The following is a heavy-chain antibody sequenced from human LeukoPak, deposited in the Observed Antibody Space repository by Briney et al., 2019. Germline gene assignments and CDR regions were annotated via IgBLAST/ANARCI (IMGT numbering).Heavy chain of an antibody. V-gene: IGHV3-48*03. Sequence: GGSLRLSCAASGFTFSSYEMNWVRQAPGKGLEWVSYISSSGSTIYYADSVKGRFTISRDNAKNSLYLQMNSLRAEDTAVYYCAVVPAAMEYYYYGMDVWGQGTTVTVSS. J-gene: IGHJ6*02. CDR1: GFTFSSYE. CDR3: AVVPAAMEYYYYGMDV. D-gene: IGHD2-2*01. CDR2: ISSSGSTI.